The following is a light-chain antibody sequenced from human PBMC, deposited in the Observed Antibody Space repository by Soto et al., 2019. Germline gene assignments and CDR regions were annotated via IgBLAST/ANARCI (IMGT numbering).Light chain of an antibody. Sequence: QSVLTQPASVSGSPGQSITISCTGTSSDVGGYNYVSWYQQHPGKAPKLLIYEVSNRPSGVSHRFSGSKSGNTASLTISGLQAEDEADYYCSSYTITNILSHVFGTGTKLTVL. CDR2: EVS. CDR3: SSYTITNILSHV. J-gene: IGLJ1*01. CDR1: SSDVGGYNY. V-gene: IGLV2-14*01.